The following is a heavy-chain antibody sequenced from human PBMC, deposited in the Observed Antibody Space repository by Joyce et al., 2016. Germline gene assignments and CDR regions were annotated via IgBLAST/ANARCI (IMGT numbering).Heavy chain of an antibody. V-gene: IGHV4-59*11. Sequence: QVQMQESGPGLVKPSETLSLTCSVSGGSMINQYWSWIRQPPWKGLEWIGYIYSNGITNSDPSLKSRVAMLVDTSKNQFSLSLSSVTVADTAVYYCARGDPSDAFDVWGQGTMIAVSS. CDR1: GGSMINQY. CDR3: ARGDPSDAFDV. J-gene: IGHJ3*01. CDR2: IYSNGIT.